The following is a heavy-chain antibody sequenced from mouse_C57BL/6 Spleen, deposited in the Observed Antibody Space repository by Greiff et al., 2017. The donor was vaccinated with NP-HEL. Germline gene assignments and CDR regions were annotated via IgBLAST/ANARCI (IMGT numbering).Heavy chain of an antibody. Sequence: QVQLQQPGAELVKPGASVKLSCKASGYTFTSYWMHWVKQRPGQGLEWIGMIHPNSGSTNYNEKFKSKATLTVDKSSSTAYMQLSSLTSEDSAVYYCARLGVGNYAGYYAMDYWGQGTSVTVSS. CDR3: ARLGVGNYAGYYAMDY. D-gene: IGHD2-1*01. CDR1: GYTFTSYW. V-gene: IGHV1-64*01. CDR2: IHPNSGST. J-gene: IGHJ4*01.